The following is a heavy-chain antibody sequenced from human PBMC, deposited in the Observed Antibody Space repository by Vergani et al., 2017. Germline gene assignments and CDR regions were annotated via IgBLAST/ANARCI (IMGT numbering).Heavy chain of an antibody. V-gene: IGHV4-59*01. J-gene: IGHJ6*02. CDR2: IYYSGST. D-gene: IGHD3-10*01. Sequence: QVQLQESGPGLVKPSETLSLTCTVSGGSISSYYWSWIRQPPGKGLEWIGYIYYSGSTNYNPSLKSRVTISVDTSKNQFSLKLSSATAADTAVYYCARDSGSFESPTYYYYYGMDVWGQGTTVTVSS. CDR3: ARDSGSFESPTYYYYYGMDV. CDR1: GGSISSYY.